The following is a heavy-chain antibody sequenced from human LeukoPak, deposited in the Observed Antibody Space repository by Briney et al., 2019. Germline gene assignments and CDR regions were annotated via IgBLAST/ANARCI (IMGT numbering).Heavy chain of an antibody. CDR1: AGSITSRNYY. D-gene: IGHD3-10*01. CDR3: ARDHGVTVVLNWFDP. CDR2: IYSSGNT. J-gene: IGHJ5*02. Sequence: SETLSLTCTVSAGSITSRNYYWAWIRQPPGKGLEWIGRIYSSGNTNYNPSLKSRVTISVDTSKNQFSLKLSSVTAADTAVYFCARDHGVTVVLNWFDPWGQGTLVTVSS. V-gene: IGHV4-39*07.